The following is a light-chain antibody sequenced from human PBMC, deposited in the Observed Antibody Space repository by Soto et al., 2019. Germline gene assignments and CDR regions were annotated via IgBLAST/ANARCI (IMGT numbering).Light chain of an antibody. CDR2: GAS. CDR3: QQYGSSPPT. CDR1: QSVSSSY. V-gene: IGKV3-20*01. Sequence: EIVLTQSPGTLSLSPGERATLSCRASQSVSSSYLAWYQQKPGQAPRLLIYGASSRATGIPDGFSGSGSGTDFTLTISRLKPEEFAVYYCQQYGSSPPTFDQGTKVEIK. J-gene: IGKJ1*01.